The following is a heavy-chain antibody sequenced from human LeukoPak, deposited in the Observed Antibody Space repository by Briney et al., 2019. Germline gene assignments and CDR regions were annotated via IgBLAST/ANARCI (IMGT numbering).Heavy chain of an antibody. CDR1: GFTFSDYY. Sequence: PGGSLRLSCAASGFTFSDYYMSWVHQAPGKGLEWVSAISGSGGSTYYADSVKGRFTISRDNSKNTLYLQMNSLRAEDTAVYYCAKNENWGFGPGRAFDIWGQGTMVTVSS. D-gene: IGHD7-27*01. CDR3: AKNENWGFGPGRAFDI. J-gene: IGHJ3*02. CDR2: ISGSGGST. V-gene: IGHV3-23*01.